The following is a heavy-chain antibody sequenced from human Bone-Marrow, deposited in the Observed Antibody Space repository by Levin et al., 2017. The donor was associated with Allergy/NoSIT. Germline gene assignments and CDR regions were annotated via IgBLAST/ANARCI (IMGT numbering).Heavy chain of an antibody. CDR1: GYPFTNYF. D-gene: IGHD6-19*01. V-gene: IGHV1-46*01. J-gene: IGHJ4*02. CDR2: IDPSDGGT. Sequence: GASVKVSCKASGYPFTNYFMHWVRQAPGQGLEWMAKIDPSDGGTDYAQNFQGRITVTRDTSTSTVYMELSSLRSDDTAIYYCARDVLVKAVAMAGLEWGQGTPVTVSS. CDR3: ARDVLVKAVAMAGLE.